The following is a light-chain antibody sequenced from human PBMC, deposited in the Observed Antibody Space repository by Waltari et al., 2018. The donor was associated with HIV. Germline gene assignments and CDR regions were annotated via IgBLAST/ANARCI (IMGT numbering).Light chain of an antibody. V-gene: IGKV2D-29*02. CDR3: MQSLQLLYT. CDR2: EVS. CDR1: QSLKHTDGKTY. J-gene: IGKJ2*01. Sequence: DIVMTQTPPSLSVTPGQPASFSCNSSQSLKHTDGKTYLYWYLQRPGQSPQVLIYEVSKRYAGGPDRFSGSGSGTHFTLKIARVEAEDVGSYYCMQSLQLLYTFGQGTKLEIK.